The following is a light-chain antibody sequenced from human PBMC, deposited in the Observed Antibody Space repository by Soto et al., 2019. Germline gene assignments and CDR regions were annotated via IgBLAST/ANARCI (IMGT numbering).Light chain of an antibody. CDR1: QSTSNNY. CDR2: GAS. V-gene: IGKV3-20*01. CDR3: QQYGDSRT. J-gene: IGKJ1*01. Sequence: EIVMTQSPATLSLSPGERSTLSVMTSQSTSNNYLAWYQQKPGQAPRLLIYGASSRATGIPDRFSGSGSGTDFTLTISRLEPEDFAVYYCQQYGDSRTFGQGTKVDIK.